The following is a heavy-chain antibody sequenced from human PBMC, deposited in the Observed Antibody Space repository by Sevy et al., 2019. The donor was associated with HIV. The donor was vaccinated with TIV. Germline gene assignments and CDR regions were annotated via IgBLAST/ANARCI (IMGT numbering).Heavy chain of an antibody. CDR2: ISYAGSSK. J-gene: IGHJ3*02. CDR1: GFNFSSYG. V-gene: IGHV3-30*18. CDR3: AKESGSYYDFWSGHDAFDI. D-gene: IGHD3-3*01. Sequence: GGSLRLSCAASGFNFSSYGMHWVRQAPGKGLEWVAVISYAGSSKYYADSMKGRFTNSRDNSKNTLYLQINSLRAEDRAVYYCAKESGSYYDFWSGHDAFDIWGQGTMVTVSS.